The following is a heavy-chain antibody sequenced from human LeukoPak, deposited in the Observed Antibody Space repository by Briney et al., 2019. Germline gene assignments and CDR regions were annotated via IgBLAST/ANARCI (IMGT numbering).Heavy chain of an antibody. V-gene: IGHV4-4*09. J-gene: IGHJ5*02. CDR3: ATTTTIASWFDP. Sequence: PSETLSLTCSVSGGSISGYYWSWVRQPPGKGLEWIGYIYTSGGTNYNPSLKSRVTISVDTSKNQFSLKLSSVTAADTAVYYCATTTTIASWFDPWGQGTLVTVSS. CDR1: GGSISGYY. CDR2: IYTSGGT. D-gene: IGHD2-21*01.